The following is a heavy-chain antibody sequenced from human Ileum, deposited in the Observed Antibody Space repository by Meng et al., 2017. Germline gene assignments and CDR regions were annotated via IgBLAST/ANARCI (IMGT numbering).Heavy chain of an antibody. D-gene: IGHD4-23*01. Sequence: QGRLRESGPGLVRPSGTLSLTCAVSSGSISSNTYWSWVRQPPGKGLEWIGQISHSGSAYYNPSLKSRVTMSVDKSKSQFSLMLTSVTAADTAIYYCARHGGYSQDFWGQGTLVTVSS. V-gene: IGHV4-4*02. CDR1: SGSISSNTY. CDR3: ARHGGYSQDF. CDR2: ISHSGSA. J-gene: IGHJ4*02.